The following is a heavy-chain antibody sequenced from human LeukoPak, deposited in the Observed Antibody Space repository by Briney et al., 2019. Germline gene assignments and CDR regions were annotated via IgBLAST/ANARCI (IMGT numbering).Heavy chain of an antibody. Sequence: GGSLRLSCAVFGFTFSSYGMHWVRQAPGKGLEWVAVISYDGSNKYYADSVKGRFTISRDNSKNTLYLQMNSLRAEDTAVYYCAKDRRYYGSGSYMDYWGQGTLVTVSS. CDR1: GFTFSSYG. CDR3: AKDRRYYGSGSYMDY. D-gene: IGHD3-10*01. V-gene: IGHV3-30*18. CDR2: ISYDGSNK. J-gene: IGHJ4*02.